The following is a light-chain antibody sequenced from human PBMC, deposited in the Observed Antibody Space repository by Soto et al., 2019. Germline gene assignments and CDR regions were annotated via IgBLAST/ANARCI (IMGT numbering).Light chain of an antibody. J-gene: IGKJ3*01. V-gene: IGKV3-15*01. CDR2: GAS. CDR1: QSVSSN. Sequence: ELGRTQSPATLSVSPGERATLSCRASQSVSSNLAGYQHKPGQAPRLLIYGASTRATVIPARFSGSGSGTEFTLTSRSLQSEDFAVYYCQKYNKWPLTFGHGTKVDIK. CDR3: QKYNKWPLT.